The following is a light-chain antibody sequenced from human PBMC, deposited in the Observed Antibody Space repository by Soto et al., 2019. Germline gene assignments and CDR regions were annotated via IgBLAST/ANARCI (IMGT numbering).Light chain of an antibody. Sequence: DIVMTQSPVTLSVSPGESATLSCRASQNIESNLAWYQQKPGQSPRLLIYTAYTRASGTPARFSGGGYGTEFSLTISRLQSEDSGVYYCHECNNWPSFTVGGGTKVEIK. CDR1: QNIESN. J-gene: IGKJ4*01. V-gene: IGKV3-15*01. CDR2: TAY. CDR3: HECNNWPSFT.